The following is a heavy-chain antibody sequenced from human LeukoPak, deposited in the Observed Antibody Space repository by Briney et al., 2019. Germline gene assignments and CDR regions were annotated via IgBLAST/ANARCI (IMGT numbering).Heavy chain of an antibody. V-gene: IGHV4-38-2*02. J-gene: IGHJ2*01. Sequence: SETLSLTRTVSGDSISRGYYWGWIPQPPGKRREWMASIYPSGSTFYNPSLKRRVTISVDTSRNQFSLKLNSMTAADPPVYDCASPREFAVVVGAGAGYFDLWGRGTLVTVSS. CDR1: GDSISRGYY. D-gene: IGHD2-15*01. CDR2: IYPSGST. CDR3: ASPREFAVVVGAGAGYFDL.